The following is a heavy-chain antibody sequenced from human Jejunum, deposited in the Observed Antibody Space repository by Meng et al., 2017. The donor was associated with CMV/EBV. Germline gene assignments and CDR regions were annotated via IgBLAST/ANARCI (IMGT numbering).Heavy chain of an antibody. V-gene: IGHV3-48*04. CDR3: TRDPNQLVLEYSQH. D-gene: IGHD1-14*01. CDR1: GFTFSSSS. CDR2: ISWSSGIR. Sequence: GFTFSSSSMNWVRQAPGKGLEWISYISWSSGIRYYSDSVKGRFTISRDNAKNSLYLQMNSLRGEDTAVYYCTRDPNQLVLEYSQHWGQGTPVTVSS. J-gene: IGHJ1*01.